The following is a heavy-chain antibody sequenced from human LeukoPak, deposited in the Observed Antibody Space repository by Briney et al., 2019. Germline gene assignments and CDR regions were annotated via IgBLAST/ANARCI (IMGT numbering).Heavy chain of an antibody. J-gene: IGHJ6*02. CDR3: ARALSSSPIYYYYGMDV. D-gene: IGHD6-13*01. Sequence: SVKVSCKASGGTFSSYAISWVRQAPGRGLEWMGRIIPILGIANYAQKFQGRVTITADKSTSTAYMELSSLRSEDTAVYYCARALSSSPIYYYYGMDVWGQGTTVTVSS. CDR1: GGTFSSYA. CDR2: IIPILGIA. V-gene: IGHV1-69*04.